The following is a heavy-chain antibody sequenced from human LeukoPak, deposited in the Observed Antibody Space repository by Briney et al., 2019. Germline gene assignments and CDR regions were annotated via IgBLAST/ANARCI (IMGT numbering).Heavy chain of an antibody. CDR3: VLGDY. CDR1: GGSLSGYY. D-gene: IGHD3-16*01. V-gene: IGHV4-34*01. CDR2: INHSGST. J-gene: IGHJ4*02. Sequence: SETLSLTCAVYGGSLSGYYWSWIRQPPGKGLEWIAGINHSGSTNYNPPLKSRVTLSVDMSGNQFSLKLTSVTAADTAMYYCVLGDYWGQGTQVTVSS.